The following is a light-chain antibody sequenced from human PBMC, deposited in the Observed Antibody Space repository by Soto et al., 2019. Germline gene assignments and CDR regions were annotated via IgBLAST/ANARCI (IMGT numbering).Light chain of an antibody. Sequence: DIQMTQSPSTLSASVGDRVTITCRASQSISSWLAWYQQKPGKAPKLLIYDASTLESGVPSRFSGSGSGTEFTLTSSRLQPDDFATYYCQQYNTYPWTFGQGTKVDI. CDR2: DAS. CDR3: QQYNTYPWT. V-gene: IGKV1-5*01. J-gene: IGKJ1*01. CDR1: QSISSW.